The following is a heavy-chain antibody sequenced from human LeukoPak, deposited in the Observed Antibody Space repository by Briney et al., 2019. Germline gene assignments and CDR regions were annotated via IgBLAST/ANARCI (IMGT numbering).Heavy chain of an antibody. J-gene: IGHJ4*02. D-gene: IGHD5-12*01. CDR2: INHSGST. CDR3: TRIVATIYYFDY. Sequence: SETLSLTCAVYGGSFSGYYWSWIRQPPGKGLEWIGEINHSGSTNYNPSLKSRVTISVDTSKNQFSLKLSSVTAADTAVYYCTRIVATIYYFDYWGQGTLATVSS. CDR1: GGSFSGYY. V-gene: IGHV4-34*01.